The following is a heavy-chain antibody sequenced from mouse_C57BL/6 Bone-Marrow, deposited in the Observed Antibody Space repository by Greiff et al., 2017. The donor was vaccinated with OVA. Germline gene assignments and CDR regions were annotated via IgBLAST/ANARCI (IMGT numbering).Heavy chain of an antibody. CDR1: GFTFSAYG. J-gene: IGHJ2*01. CDR3: ARSDYDYYDN. CDR2: IRSGSSTI. V-gene: IGHV5-17*01. Sequence: EVMLVASGGGLVQPGGSLKLSCAASGFTFSAYGMHWVRQAPEQGLEWVAYIRSGSSTIYYADTVKGQFTISRDNTKNTLFLQMTSRRSEDTAMYYSARSDYDYYDNWDQGTTLTVTS. D-gene: IGHD2-4*01.